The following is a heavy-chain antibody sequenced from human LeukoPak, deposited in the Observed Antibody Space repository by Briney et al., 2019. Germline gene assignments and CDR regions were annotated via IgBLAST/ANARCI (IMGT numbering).Heavy chain of an antibody. Sequence: PGGSLRLSCAASGFTFSSYSMNWVRQAPGKGLEWVSSISSSSSYIYYADSVKGRFTISRDNAKNSLYLQMNSLRAEDTAVYYCARERQKRITMIRGGYFDLWGRGTLVTVSP. D-gene: IGHD3-22*01. J-gene: IGHJ2*01. CDR2: ISSSSSYI. CDR1: GFTFSSYS. V-gene: IGHV3-21*01. CDR3: ARERQKRITMIRGGYFDL.